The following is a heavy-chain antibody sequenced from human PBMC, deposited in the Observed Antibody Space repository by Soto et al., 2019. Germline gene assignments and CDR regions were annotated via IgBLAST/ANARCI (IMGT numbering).Heavy chain of an antibody. Sequence: PSETLSLTCAVYGESFSGYYWTWVRQLPGRGLEWIGEINPTGTTNYNPSLKTRVQISVDTSKSQFSLKLHSMTAADTALYFCARASIQGHQVVEVIPSSQTLDYWGQGTQVTSPQ. CDR1: GESFSGYY. V-gene: IGHV4-34*01. CDR3: ARASIQGHQVVEVIPSSQTLDY. D-gene: IGHD2-2*01. CDR2: INPTGTT. J-gene: IGHJ4*02.